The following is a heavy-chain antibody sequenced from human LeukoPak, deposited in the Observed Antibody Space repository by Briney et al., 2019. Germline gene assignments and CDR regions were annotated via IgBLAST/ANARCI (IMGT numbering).Heavy chain of an antibody. CDR3: ARVHGYYDSSGYYYDY. CDR2: INPNSGGT. J-gene: IGHJ4*02. V-gene: IGHV1-2*02. Sequence: GASVKVSCKASGYTFTGYYMHWVRQAPGQGLEWMGWINPNSGGTNYAQKFQGRVTMTRDTSIGTAYMELSRLRSDDTAVYYCARVHGYYDSSGYYYDYWGQGTLVTVSS. D-gene: IGHD3-22*01. CDR1: GYTFTGYY.